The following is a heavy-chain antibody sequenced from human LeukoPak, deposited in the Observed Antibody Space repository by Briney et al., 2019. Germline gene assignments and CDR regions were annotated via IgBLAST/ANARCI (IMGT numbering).Heavy chain of an antibody. V-gene: IGHV3-23*01. Sequence: GGSLRLVCAASGFTFSSSAMSWVRQAPGKGLEWVSSVRSNGGGTYHADSVRGRFTVSRDNSKNTLYLQMNSLRDEDTAIYYCARVTVGATSRLDTWGQGTLVTVSS. CDR3: ARVTVGATSRLDT. CDR2: VRSNGGGT. D-gene: IGHD1-26*01. J-gene: IGHJ5*02. CDR1: GFTFSSSA.